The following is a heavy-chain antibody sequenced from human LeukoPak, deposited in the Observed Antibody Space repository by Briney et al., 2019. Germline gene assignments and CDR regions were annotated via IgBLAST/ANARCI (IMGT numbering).Heavy chain of an antibody. CDR1: GDSVSINSAA. V-gene: IGHV6-1*01. D-gene: IGHD6-19*01. CDR2: TYQRSKWYN. J-gene: IGHJ4*02. CDR3: ARSPSPYSSGWYFDY. Sequence: SRTLSLTCAISGDSVSINSAAWNWLRQSPPRGLEWLGRTYQRSKWYNDYAVSVKSRITINPDISKNQFSLQLNSVTPEDTAVYYCARSPSPYSSGWYFDYWGQGTLVTVSS.